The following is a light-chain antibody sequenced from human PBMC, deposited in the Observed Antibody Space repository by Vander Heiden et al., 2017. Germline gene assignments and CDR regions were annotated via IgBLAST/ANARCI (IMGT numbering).Light chain of an antibody. J-gene: IGLJ3*02. CDR2: GKN. V-gene: IGLV3-19*01. Sequence: SSELTQDPAVSVALGQTVRITCQGDSLRSYYASWYQQKPGQAPVLVTYGKNPRPSGIPDRFSGSSSGNTASLTITGAQAEDEADYYCNSRDSSGNHWVFGGGTKLTVL. CDR3: NSRDSSGNHWV. CDR1: SLRSYY.